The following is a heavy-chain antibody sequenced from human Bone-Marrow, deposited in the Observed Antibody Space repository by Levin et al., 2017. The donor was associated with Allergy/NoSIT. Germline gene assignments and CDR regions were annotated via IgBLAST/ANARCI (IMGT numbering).Heavy chain of an antibody. D-gene: IGHD2-2*01. CDR1: GGTFSSYA. V-gene: IGHV1-69*13. CDR3: ARAEGYCISTSCYGLDYYYGMDV. CDR2: IIPIFGTA. J-gene: IGHJ6*02. Sequence: SVKVSCKASGGTFSSYAISWVRQAPGQGLEWMGGIIPIFGTANYAQKFQGRVTITADESTSTAYMELSSLRSEDTAVYYCARAEGYCISTSCYGLDYYYGMDVWGQGTTVTVSS.